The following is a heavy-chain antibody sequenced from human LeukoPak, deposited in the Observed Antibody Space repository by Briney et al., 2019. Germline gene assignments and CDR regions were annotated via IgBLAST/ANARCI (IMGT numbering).Heavy chain of an antibody. CDR3: ARSGRGDY. Sequence: GGSLRLSCAASGFTFSTYWMGWVRQAPGKGLEWVANINQDGSAKYYVDSMKGRFTISRDNAKNSVYLEMNSLRVKDTAVYYCARSGRGDYWGQGTLVTVSS. CDR1: GFTFSTYW. J-gene: IGHJ4*02. CDR2: INQDGSAK. D-gene: IGHD6-25*01. V-gene: IGHV3-7*01.